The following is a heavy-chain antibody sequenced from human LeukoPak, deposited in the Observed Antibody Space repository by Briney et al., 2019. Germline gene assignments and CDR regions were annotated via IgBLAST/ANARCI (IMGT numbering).Heavy chain of an antibody. CDR3: ARGPAPFWGGYYPLDY. CDR1: GGSISSYY. J-gene: IGHJ4*02. D-gene: IGHD3-3*01. V-gene: IGHV4-4*07. Sequence: PSETLSLTCTVSGGSISSYYWSWIRQPAGKGLEWIGRIYTSGSTNYNPSLKSRVTMSVDTSKNQFSLKLSSVTAADTAVYYCARGPAPFWGGYYPLDYWGQGTLVTVSS. CDR2: IYTSGST.